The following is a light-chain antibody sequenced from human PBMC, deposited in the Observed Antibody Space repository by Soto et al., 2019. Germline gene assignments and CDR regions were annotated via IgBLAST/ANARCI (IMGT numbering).Light chain of an antibody. CDR2: DAS. CDR1: PSVSSY. CDR3: QQRSNWPPT. J-gene: IGKJ3*01. V-gene: IGKV3-11*01. Sequence: EIVLTQSPATLSLSPGERATLSCRASPSVSSYLAWYQQKPGQAPRLLIYDASNRATGITARFSGSGSGTDFTLTISSLEPEDFAVYYCQQRSNWPPTFGPGTKVDIK.